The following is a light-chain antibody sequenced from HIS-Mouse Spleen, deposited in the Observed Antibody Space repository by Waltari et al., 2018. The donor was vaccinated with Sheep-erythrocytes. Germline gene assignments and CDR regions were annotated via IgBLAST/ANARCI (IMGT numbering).Light chain of an antibody. V-gene: IGLV3-1*01. CDR3: QAWDSSTAV. J-gene: IGLJ2*01. Sequence: SYELTQPPSVSVSPGQTASITCSGDKLGDKYACWYQQKPGQSPVLVIYHDSKRHSGIPERFSGSNSGNTATLTRSGTQAMDEADYYCQAWDSSTAVFGGGTKLTVL. CDR1: KLGDKY. CDR2: HDS.